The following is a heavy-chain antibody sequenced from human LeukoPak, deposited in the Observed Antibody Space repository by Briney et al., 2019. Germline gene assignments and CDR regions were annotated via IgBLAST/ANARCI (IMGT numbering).Heavy chain of an antibody. Sequence: PSETLSLTCAVYAGSFSGYYWSWIRQPPGKGLEWIGEINHSGSTSYNASLKSRVTISVDTSKNQFSLKLSSVTAADTAVYYCAILAGQLAFDYWGQGTLVTVS. CDR1: AGSFSGYY. J-gene: IGHJ4*02. CDR2: INHSGST. D-gene: IGHD3-16*01. CDR3: AILAGQLAFDY. V-gene: IGHV4-34*01.